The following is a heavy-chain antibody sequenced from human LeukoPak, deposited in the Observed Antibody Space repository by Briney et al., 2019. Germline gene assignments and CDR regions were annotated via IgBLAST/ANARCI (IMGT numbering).Heavy chain of an antibody. J-gene: IGHJ4*02. Sequence: GGSLRLSCAASGFTFSDYYMSWIRQAPGKGLEWVSYISSSGSTIYYADSVKGRFTISRDNAKNSLYLQMNSLRAEDTAVYYCARDRGSIFGVVRPVDYWGQGTLVTVSS. CDR3: ARDRGSIFGVVRPVDY. V-gene: IGHV3-11*04. CDR2: ISSSGSTI. D-gene: IGHD3-3*01. CDR1: GFTFSDYY.